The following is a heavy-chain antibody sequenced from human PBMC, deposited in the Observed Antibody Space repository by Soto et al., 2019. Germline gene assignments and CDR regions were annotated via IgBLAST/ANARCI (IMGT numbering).Heavy chain of an antibody. CDR1: GFTFSSYG. CDR3: AKDLGYGGRGAVDI. CDR2: ISYDGSNK. Sequence: QVQLVESGGGVVQPGRSLRLSCAASGFTFSSYGMHWVRQAPGKGLEWVALISYDGSNKYYADSVKGRFTISRDNSKNTLYLQMNSLRTEDTAVYYCAKDLGYGGRGAVDIWGQGTMVTVSS. D-gene: IGHD7-27*01. V-gene: IGHV3-30*18. J-gene: IGHJ3*02.